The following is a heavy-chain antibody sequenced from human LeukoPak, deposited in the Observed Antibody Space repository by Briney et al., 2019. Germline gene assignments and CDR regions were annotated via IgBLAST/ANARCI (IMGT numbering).Heavy chain of an antibody. J-gene: IGHJ4*02. CDR3: ARFPGRWDEFSSSSGRGH. V-gene: IGHV7-4-1*02. D-gene: IGHD6-6*01. CDR1: GYTFTSYA. CDR2: INTNTGNP. Sequence: EASVKVSCKASGYTFTSYAMNWVRQAPGQGLEWMGWINTNTGNPTYAQGFTGRFVFSLDTSVSTAYLQISSLKAEDTAVYYCARFPGRWDEFSSSSGRGHWGQGTLVTVSS.